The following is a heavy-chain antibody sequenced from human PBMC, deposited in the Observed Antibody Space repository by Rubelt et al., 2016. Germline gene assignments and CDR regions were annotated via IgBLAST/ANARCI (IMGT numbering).Heavy chain of an antibody. CDR2: IYYSGST. J-gene: IGHJ3*02. CDR1: GGSISSYY. D-gene: IGHD1-26*01. CDR3: ASERRMEGPTSAFDI. Sequence: QVQLQESGPGLVKPSETLSLTCTVSGGSISSYYWNWIRQPPGKGLEWIGYIYYSGSTNYNPSHKSRVTISVDTSKNQFSLKLSSVTAAETAVYYCASERRMEGPTSAFDIWGQGTMVTVTS. V-gene: IGHV4-59*01.